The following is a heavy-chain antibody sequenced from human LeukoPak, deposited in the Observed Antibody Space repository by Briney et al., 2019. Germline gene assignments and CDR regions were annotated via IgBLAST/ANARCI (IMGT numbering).Heavy chain of an antibody. D-gene: IGHD5-12*01. Sequence: PGGSLRLSCAASGFTFSSYGMHWVRQAPGKGLEWVAVISYDGSNKYYADSVKGRFTISRDNSKNTLYLQMNSLRAEDTAVYYCAKEDIVATIFDYWGQGPLVTVSS. CDR3: AKEDIVATIFDY. CDR1: GFTFSSYG. CDR2: ISYDGSNK. V-gene: IGHV3-30*18. J-gene: IGHJ4*02.